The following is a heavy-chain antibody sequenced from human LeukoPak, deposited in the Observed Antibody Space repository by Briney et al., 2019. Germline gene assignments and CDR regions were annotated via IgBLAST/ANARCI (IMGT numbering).Heavy chain of an antibody. D-gene: IGHD2-2*01. CDR3: ATPPVHEDCSTSCSMEGY. V-gene: IGHV5-51*01. Sequence: GESLKISCKGSGYSFTSYWIGWVRQMPGKGLEWMGIIYPGDSDTRYSPSFQGQVTISADKSISTAYLQWSSLKASDTAMYYCATPPVHEDCSTSCSMEGYWGQGTLVTVSS. CDR1: GYSFTSYW. J-gene: IGHJ4*02. CDR2: IYPGDSDT.